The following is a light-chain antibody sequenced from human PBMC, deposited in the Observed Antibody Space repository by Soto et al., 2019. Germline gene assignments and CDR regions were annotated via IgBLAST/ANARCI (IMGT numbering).Light chain of an antibody. CDR1: QSVSSNN. Sequence: EIVLTQSTGTLSLSPGETATLSCRASQSVSSNNLAWYHQKPGQTPRLLIYGASSRATGIPDRFSGSGSGTDFTLTSSRLEPEDFAVYYCQQYDNSITFGQGTRLEIE. CDR2: GAS. CDR3: QQYDNSIT. J-gene: IGKJ5*01. V-gene: IGKV3-20*01.